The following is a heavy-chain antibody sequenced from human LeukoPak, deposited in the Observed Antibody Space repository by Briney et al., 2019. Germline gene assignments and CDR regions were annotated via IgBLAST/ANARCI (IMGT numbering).Heavy chain of an antibody. Sequence: ASVKVSCKASGYTFTSYYMHWVRQAPGQGLEWMGIINPSGGSPSYAQKFQGRVTMTRDTSTSTVYMELSSLRSEDTAVYYCARDWYYGSGSYYAAYYFDYWGQGTLVTVSS. V-gene: IGHV1-46*01. J-gene: IGHJ4*02. CDR2: INPSGGSP. D-gene: IGHD3-10*01. CDR1: GYTFTSYY. CDR3: ARDWYYGSGSYYAAYYFDY.